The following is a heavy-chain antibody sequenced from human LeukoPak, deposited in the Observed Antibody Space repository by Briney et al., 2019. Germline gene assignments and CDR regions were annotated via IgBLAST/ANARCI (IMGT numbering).Heavy chain of an antibody. CDR3: ARASIAAAGVDY. V-gene: IGHV3-21*01. Sequence: GGSLRLSCAASGFTFSSYSMNWVRHAPGKGVEWFSSISSSSSYIYYADSVKGRFTISRDNAKNSLYLQMNSLRAEDTAVYYCARASIAAAGVDYWGQGTLVTVSP. D-gene: IGHD6-13*01. CDR2: ISSSSSYI. CDR1: GFTFSSYS. J-gene: IGHJ4*02.